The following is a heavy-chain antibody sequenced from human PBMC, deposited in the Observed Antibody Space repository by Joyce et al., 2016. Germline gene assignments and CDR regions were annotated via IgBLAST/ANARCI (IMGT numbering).Heavy chain of an antibody. CDR2: IWYDGNNI. Sequence: QVQLVESGGGVVQPGRSLRLSCAASGFSFRNFGMHWVRQAPGKGLELVAVIWYDGNNIDYADSVKGRFTISRDNSKNTLYLQMNSLRAEDTAVYYCAREKYDSSSGFLPSSNWFDPWGLGTLVTVSS. J-gene: IGHJ5*02. CDR1: GFSFRNFG. CDR3: AREKYDSSSGFLPSSNWFDP. D-gene: IGHD3-3*01. V-gene: IGHV3-33*01.